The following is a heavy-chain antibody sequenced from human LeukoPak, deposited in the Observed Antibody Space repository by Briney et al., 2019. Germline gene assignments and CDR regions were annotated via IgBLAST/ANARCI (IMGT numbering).Heavy chain of an antibody. CDR1: GFTFSSYS. CDR2: ISSSSSYI. D-gene: IGHD6-13*01. V-gene: IGHV3-21*01. Sequence: GGSLRLSCAASGFTFSSYSMNWVRQAPGKGLEWVSSISSSSSYIYYADSVKGRFTISRDNAKNSLYLQMNSLRAEDTAVYYCARDSIAAAGTFDYWGQGTLVTVSS. J-gene: IGHJ4*02. CDR3: ARDSIAAAGTFDY.